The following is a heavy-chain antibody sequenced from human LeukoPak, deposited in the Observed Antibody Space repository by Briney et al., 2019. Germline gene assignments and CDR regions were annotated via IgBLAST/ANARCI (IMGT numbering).Heavy chain of an antibody. V-gene: IGHV1-2*02. CDR1: GYTFTRYY. J-gene: IGHJ4*02. Sequence: ASVKVSCKASGYTFTRYYMHWVRQAPGQGLEWMGWINPNSGGTNYAQKFQGRVTMTRDTSISTAYMELSRLRSDDTAVYYCARTIFASEDYFDYWGQGTLVTVSS. CDR3: ARTIFASEDYFDY. D-gene: IGHD5-24*01. CDR2: INPNSGGT.